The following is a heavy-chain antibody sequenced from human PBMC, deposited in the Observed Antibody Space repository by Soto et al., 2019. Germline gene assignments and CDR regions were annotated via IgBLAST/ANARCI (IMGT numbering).Heavy chain of an antibody. J-gene: IGHJ3*02. CDR1: GFTFDDYA. CDR2: ISWNSDNI. D-gene: IGHD4-4*01. V-gene: IGHV3-9*01. CDR3: AKDLYSNYGDAFDI. Sequence: GGSLRLSCAASGFTFDDYAMHWVRQAPGKGLEWVSGISWNSDNIVYADSVKGRFTISRDNAKNSLYLQMNSLRAEDTALYYCAKDLYSNYGDAFDIWGQGTMVTVS.